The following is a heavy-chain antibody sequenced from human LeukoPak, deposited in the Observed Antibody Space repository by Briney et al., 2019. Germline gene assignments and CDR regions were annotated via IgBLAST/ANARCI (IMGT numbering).Heavy chain of an antibody. CDR2: ISTYSGDT. CDR3: ARSVPGYYDSSGYFKVSLVY. J-gene: IGHJ4*02. D-gene: IGHD3-22*01. CDR1: GYNFISYG. Sequence: GASVKVSCKTSGYNFISYGITWVRQAPGQGLEWMGWISTYSGDTNYAQKLQGRVTMTTDTSTSTAYMELRSLRSDDTAVYYCARSVPGYYDSSGYFKVSLVYWGQGTLVTVSS. V-gene: IGHV1-18*01.